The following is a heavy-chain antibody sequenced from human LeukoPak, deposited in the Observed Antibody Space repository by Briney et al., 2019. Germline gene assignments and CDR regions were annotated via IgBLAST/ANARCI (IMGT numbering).Heavy chain of an antibody. CDR1: GFTFSSYW. D-gene: IGHD3-22*01. V-gene: IGHV3-7*01. CDR2: IKQDGSEK. J-gene: IGHJ3*02. CDR3: ARAVMQYYYDSSGYDRAFDI. Sequence: PGGSLRLSCAASGFTFSSYWMSWVRQAPGKGLEWVANIKQDGSEKYYVDSVKGRFTISRDNAKNSLYLQMNSLRAEDTAVYYCARAVMQYYYDSSGYDRAFDIWGQGTMVTVSS.